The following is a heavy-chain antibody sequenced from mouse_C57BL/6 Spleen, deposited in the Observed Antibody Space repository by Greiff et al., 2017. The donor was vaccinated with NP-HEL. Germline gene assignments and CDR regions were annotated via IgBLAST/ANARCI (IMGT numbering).Heavy chain of an antibody. Sequence: EVQVVESGGGLVKPGGSLKLSCAASGFTFSDYGMHWVRQAPEKGLEWVAYISSGSSTIYYADTVKGRFTISRDNAKNTLFLQMTSLRSEDTAMYYCAGLGEYYAMDYWGQGTSVTVSS. CDR3: AGLGEYYAMDY. CDR1: GFTFSDYG. J-gene: IGHJ4*01. CDR2: ISSGSSTI. V-gene: IGHV5-17*01.